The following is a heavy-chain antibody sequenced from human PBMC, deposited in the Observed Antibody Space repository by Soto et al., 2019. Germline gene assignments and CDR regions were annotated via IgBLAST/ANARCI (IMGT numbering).Heavy chain of an antibody. CDR2: IYWDDDK. Sequence: QITLKESGPTLVKPTQTLTLTCTFSGFSFSSSAVGVAWIRQPPGKALEWLALIYWDDDKRYSPSLKSRLTITRDTSKHQVVLTMTDMDPVDTGTYFCVRRTPVRGVIGAHFDNWGQGTLVTVSS. CDR3: VRRTPVRGVIGAHFDN. CDR1: GFSFSSSAVG. V-gene: IGHV2-5*02. J-gene: IGHJ4*02. D-gene: IGHD3-10*01.